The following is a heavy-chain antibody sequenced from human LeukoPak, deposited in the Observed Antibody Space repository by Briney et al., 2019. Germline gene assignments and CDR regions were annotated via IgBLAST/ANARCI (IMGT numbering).Heavy chain of an antibody. CDR2: ISGSGGST. D-gene: IGHD6-19*01. CDR1: GFSFSTYA. V-gene: IGHV3-23*01. J-gene: IGHJ4*02. CDR3: AKGRLVSVYTSGYYSDY. Sequence: PGGSLRLSCAASGFSFSTYAMSWVRQAPGKGLEWVSAISGSGGSTDYADSVKGRFIISRDNSKNTLSLQMNSLRADDTAVYYCAKGRLVSVYTSGYYSDYWGQGTLVTVSS.